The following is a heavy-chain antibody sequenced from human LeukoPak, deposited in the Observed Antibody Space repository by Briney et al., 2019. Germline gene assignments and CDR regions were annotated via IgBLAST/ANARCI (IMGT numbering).Heavy chain of an antibody. V-gene: IGHV1-8*03. CDR1: GYTFTISG. J-gene: IGHJ2*01. D-gene: IGHD5-12*01. CDR3: ARHKVAYFDL. Sequence: ASVKVSCKASGYTFTISGINWFRQAPGQGPEWMGFINPNRGNTGYAQKFQGRVTISRDSSIDTAYMELSSLRSDDTAVYYCARHKVAYFDLWGRGTLVIVSS. CDR2: INPNRGNT.